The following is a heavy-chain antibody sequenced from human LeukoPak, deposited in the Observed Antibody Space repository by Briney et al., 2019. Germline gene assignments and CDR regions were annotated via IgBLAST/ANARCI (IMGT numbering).Heavy chain of an antibody. CDR1: GFTFTSYA. D-gene: IGHD4-17*01. CDR2: ISGRGGST. V-gene: IGHV3-23*01. J-gene: IGHJ4*02. CDR3: ARVGGYGDYGDY. Sequence: GGSLRLSCAASGFTFTSYAMSWVREAPGEGLGWVSAISGRGGSTYYADSLKGRFTISRDNAKNTLYLQMNSLRAEDTAVYYGARVGGYGDYGDYWGQGTLVTVSS.